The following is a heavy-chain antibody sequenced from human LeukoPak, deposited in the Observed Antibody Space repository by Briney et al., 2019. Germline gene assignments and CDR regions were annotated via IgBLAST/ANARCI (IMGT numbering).Heavy chain of an antibody. V-gene: IGHV3-21*01. CDR2: ISSSSSYI. CDR3: ASDGGEGAFDI. J-gene: IGHJ3*02. CDR1: GFTFSSYS. Sequence: GGSLRLSCAASGFTFSSYSMNWVRQARGKGLEWVSSISSSSSYIYYADSVKGRFTISRDNAKNSLYLQMNSLRAEDTAVYYCASDGGEGAFDIWGQGTMVTVSS.